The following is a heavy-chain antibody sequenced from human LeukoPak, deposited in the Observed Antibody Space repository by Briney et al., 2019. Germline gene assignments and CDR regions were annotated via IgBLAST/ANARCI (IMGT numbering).Heavy chain of an antibody. CDR1: GGSVSSGSYY. CDR3: VRDLVATIDHYYYGMDV. D-gene: IGHD5-12*01. CDR2: IYNSVRT. J-gene: IGHJ6*02. V-gene: IGHV4-61*01. Sequence: SETLSLTCIVSGGSVSSGSYYWSWIRQRPGKGLEWIGYIYNSVRTNYNPSLKSRVTISVDTSKNQLSLKLSSVTAADTAVYFCVRDLVATIDHYYYGMDVWGQGTTVTVSS.